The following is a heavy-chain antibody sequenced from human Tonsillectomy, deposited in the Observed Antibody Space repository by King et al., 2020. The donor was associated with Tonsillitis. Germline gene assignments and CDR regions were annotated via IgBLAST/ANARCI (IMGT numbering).Heavy chain of an antibody. Sequence: QLVQSGAEVKKPGASVKVSCKASGYTFTTFYLHWVRQAPGQGLEWMGLINPTNGITSYAQRFRGRLAVTRDTSSTTVYMELSSLSPEDTALYFCARERNYCSDTSCYGSDYWDQGTLITVSS. CDR1: GYTFTTFY. CDR2: INPTNGIT. V-gene: IGHV1-46*03. CDR3: ARERNYCSDTSCYGSDY. D-gene: IGHD2-2*01. J-gene: IGHJ4*02.